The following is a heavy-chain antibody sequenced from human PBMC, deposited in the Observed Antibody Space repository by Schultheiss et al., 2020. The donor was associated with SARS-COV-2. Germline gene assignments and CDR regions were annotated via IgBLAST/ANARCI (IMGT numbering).Heavy chain of an antibody. CDR3: ARDRHYDFWSGYYQGWFDP. CDR1: GFTFSSYA. J-gene: IGHJ5*02. V-gene: IGHV3-30*01. D-gene: IGHD3-3*01. Sequence: GGSLRLSCAASGFTFSSYAMHWVRQAPGKGLEWVAVISYDGSNKYYADSVKGRFTISRDNSKNTLYLQMNSLRAEDTAVYYCARDRHYDFWSGYYQGWFDPWGQGTLVTVSS. CDR2: ISYDGSNK.